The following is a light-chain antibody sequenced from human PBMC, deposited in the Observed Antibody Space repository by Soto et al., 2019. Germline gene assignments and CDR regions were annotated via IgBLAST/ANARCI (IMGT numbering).Light chain of an antibody. V-gene: IGKV3-15*01. CDR1: QGIGDT. CDR2: DTS. CDR3: QPYNNWPLT. J-gene: IGKJ4*01. Sequence: EIVLSQSPATMSLSPGARATLSCRASQGIGDTLAWYQHKPGQTPRLLIYDTSTRATGVPTRFSGSRSGAEFTLTINSLQSEDFAVYYCQPYNNWPLTFGGGTKVEIK.